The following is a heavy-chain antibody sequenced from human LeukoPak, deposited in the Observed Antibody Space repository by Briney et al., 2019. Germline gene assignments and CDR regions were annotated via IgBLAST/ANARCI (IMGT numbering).Heavy chain of an antibody. D-gene: IGHD6-6*01. J-gene: IGHJ4*02. Sequence: GGSLRLSCAASGFTFSSYAMHWVRQAPGKGLEWVAVISYDGSNKYYADSVKGRFTISRDNSKNTLYLQMNSQRAEDTAVYYCARGGYYSSSSLFVDYWGQGTLVTVSS. CDR2: ISYDGSNK. CDR1: GFTFSSYA. V-gene: IGHV3-30-3*01. CDR3: ARGGYYSSSSLFVDY.